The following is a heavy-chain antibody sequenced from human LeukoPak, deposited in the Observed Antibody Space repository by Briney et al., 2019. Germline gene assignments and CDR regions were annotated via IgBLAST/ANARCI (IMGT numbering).Heavy chain of an antibody. V-gene: IGHV4-59*01. J-gene: IGHJ3*01. Sequence: PSETLSLTCTVSGGSISNYYWSWIRQPPGEGLEWIGYIYYYGSTKYKSSLKSRVTISVDTSKNQFSLKVNSVTAADTAVYYCARISSSNWYNERGAFDVWGQGTMVTVSS. CDR1: GGSISNYY. D-gene: IGHD6-13*01. CDR3: ARISSSNWYNERGAFDV. CDR2: IYYYGST.